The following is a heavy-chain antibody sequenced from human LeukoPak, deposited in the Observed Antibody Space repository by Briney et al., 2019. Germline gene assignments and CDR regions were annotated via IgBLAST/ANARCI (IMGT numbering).Heavy chain of an antibody. CDR1: GYTFTVYH. D-gene: IGHD2-8*02. Sequence: ASVKVSCKTSGYTFTVYHIHWVRQAPGQGLEWMGWINPNSGGTNYARKLQDRVTMTGDTSISTAYMELRSLTSDDAAVYYCGLVASGNWWFDPWGQGTLVTVSS. CDR3: GLVASGNWWFDP. V-gene: IGHV1-2*02. CDR2: INPNSGGT. J-gene: IGHJ5*02.